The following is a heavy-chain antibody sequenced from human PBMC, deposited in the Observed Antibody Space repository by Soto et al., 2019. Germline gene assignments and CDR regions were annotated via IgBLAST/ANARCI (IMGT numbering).Heavy chain of an antibody. V-gene: IGHV4-59*01. CDR1: GGSISSYY. Sequence: SETLSLTCTVSGGSISSYYWSWIRQPPGKGLEWIGYIYYSGSTNYNPSLKSRVTISVDTSKNQFSLKLSSVTAADTAVYYCARGGHCTNGVCSALDYWGQGTLVTVSS. J-gene: IGHJ4*02. CDR3: ARGGHCTNGVCSALDY. D-gene: IGHD2-8*01. CDR2: IYYSGST.